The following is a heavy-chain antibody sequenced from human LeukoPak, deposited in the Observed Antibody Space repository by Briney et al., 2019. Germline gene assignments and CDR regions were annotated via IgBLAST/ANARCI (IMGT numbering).Heavy chain of an antibody. CDR1: GFTFSDYY. D-gene: IGHD3-3*01. V-gene: IGHV3-11*01. CDR3: ARVAKDYDFWSGSSFDY. J-gene: IGHJ4*02. Sequence: PGGSLRLSCAASGFTFSDYYMSWIRQAPGKGLEGVSYMSSSVSTIYYADSVKGRFTISRDNAKNSLYLQTNSLRAEDTAVYYCARVAKDYDFWSGSSFDYWGQGTLVTVSS. CDR2: MSSSVSTI.